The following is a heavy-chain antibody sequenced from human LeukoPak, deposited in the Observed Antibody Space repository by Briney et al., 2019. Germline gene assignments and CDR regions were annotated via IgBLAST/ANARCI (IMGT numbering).Heavy chain of an antibody. Sequence: ASVKVSCKASGYTFTSYYMHWVRQAPGQGLEWMGIINPSGGSTSYAQKFQGRVTMTRDTSTSTVYMELSSLRSEDTAVYYCARDPIVVVVAAQDAFDIWGQGTMVTVSS. D-gene: IGHD2-15*01. CDR3: ARDPIVVVVAAQDAFDI. V-gene: IGHV1-46*01. J-gene: IGHJ3*02. CDR1: GYTFTSYY. CDR2: INPSGGST.